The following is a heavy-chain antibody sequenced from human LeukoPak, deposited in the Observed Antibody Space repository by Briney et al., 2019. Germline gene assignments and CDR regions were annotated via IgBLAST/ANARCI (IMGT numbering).Heavy chain of an antibody. D-gene: IGHD6-13*01. V-gene: IGHV3-30-3*01. Sequence: QAGGSLRLSCAASGFTFSSYALQWVRQAPGQGLEWVAVVSSGGSNRFYADSVKGRFTVSRDNSKNTLYLQMNTLRAEDTAVYYCARDGSKAATGAFDYWGQGTLVTVSS. J-gene: IGHJ4*02. CDR3: ARDGSKAATGAFDY. CDR2: VSSGGSNR. CDR1: GFTFSSYA.